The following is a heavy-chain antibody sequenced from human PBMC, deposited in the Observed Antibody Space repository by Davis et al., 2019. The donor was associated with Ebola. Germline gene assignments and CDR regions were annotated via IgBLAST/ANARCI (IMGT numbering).Heavy chain of an antibody. Sequence: SVKVSCKASCGTFSSSTISWVRQAPGQGLEWMGRIIPILGIANYAQKFQGRVTITADKSTSTAYMELSSLRSEDTAVYYCARGMGIMITFGALYGMDVWGKGTTVTVYS. CDR1: CGTFSSST. V-gene: IGHV1-69*02. D-gene: IGHD3-16*01. CDR2: IIPILGIA. CDR3: ARGMGIMITFGALYGMDV. J-gene: IGHJ6*04.